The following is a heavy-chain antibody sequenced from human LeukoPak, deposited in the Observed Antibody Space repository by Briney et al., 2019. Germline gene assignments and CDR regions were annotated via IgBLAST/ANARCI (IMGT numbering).Heavy chain of an antibody. CDR1: GFTFSSYS. J-gene: IGHJ3*02. Sequence: GGSLRLSCAASGFTFSSYSMNWVRQAPGKGLEWVSSISSSSSYIYYADSVKGRFTISRDNAKNSLYLQMNSLRAEDTAVYYCARDQPPHAFDIWGQGTMVTVSS. V-gene: IGHV3-21*01. D-gene: IGHD2-2*01. CDR3: ARDQPPHAFDI. CDR2: ISSSSSYI.